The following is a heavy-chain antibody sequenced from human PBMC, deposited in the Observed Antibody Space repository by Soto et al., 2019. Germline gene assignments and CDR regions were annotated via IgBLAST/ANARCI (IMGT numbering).Heavy chain of an antibody. V-gene: IGHV4-34*01. CDR3: ARGDYDYIWGSYRRDAFDI. CDR1: GGSFSDYY. Sequence: QVQLQQWGAGLLKPSETLSLTCAVYGGSFSDYYWNWIRQPPGKGLEWIGEINHSGSTNYNPSLKNRVTISVDTSKSQFSLKLTSVTAADTALYYCARGDYDYIWGSYRRDAFDIWGQGTVVTVSP. CDR2: INHSGST. D-gene: IGHD3-16*02. J-gene: IGHJ3*02.